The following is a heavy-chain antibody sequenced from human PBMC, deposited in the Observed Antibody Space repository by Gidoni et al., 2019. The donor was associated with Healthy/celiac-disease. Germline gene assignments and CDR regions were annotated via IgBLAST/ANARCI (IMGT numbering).Heavy chain of an antibody. Sequence: EVQLVESGGGLVQPGGSLRLSCTASGFTFSSYAMHWVRQAPGKGLEYVSAISSNGGSTYYADSVKGRFTISRDNSKNTLYLQMSSLRAEDTAVYYCVKEMVRGVITHFDYWGQGTLVTVSS. CDR2: ISSNGGST. D-gene: IGHD3-10*01. CDR1: GFTFSSYA. CDR3: VKEMVRGVITHFDY. V-gene: IGHV3-64D*09. J-gene: IGHJ4*02.